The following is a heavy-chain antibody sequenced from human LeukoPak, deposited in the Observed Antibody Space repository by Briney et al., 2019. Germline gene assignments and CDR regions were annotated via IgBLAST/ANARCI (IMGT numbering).Heavy chain of an antibody. CDR1: GFTFSSYG. CDR2: INSDGTTT. J-gene: IGHJ3*02. CDR3: VTGYSSTWYNAFDI. D-gene: IGHD6-13*01. V-gene: IGHV3-74*01. Sequence: GRSLRLSCAASGFTFSSYGMHWVRQAPGKGLVWVSRINSDGTTTRYADSVKGRFTISRDNAKNTLYLQMNSLRAEDTAVYYCVTGYSSTWYNAFDIWGQGTMVTVSS.